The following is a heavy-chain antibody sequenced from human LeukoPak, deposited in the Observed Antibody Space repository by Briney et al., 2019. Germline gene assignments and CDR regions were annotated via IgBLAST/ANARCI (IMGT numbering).Heavy chain of an antibody. D-gene: IGHD3-10*01. CDR3: ARVPVYYGSGD. J-gene: IGHJ4*02. CDR1: GYSISSDYY. V-gene: IGHV4-38-2*02. CDR2: IYHSGST. Sequence: PSETLSLTCTVSGYSISSDYYWGWIRQPPGKGLEWIGSIYHSGSTYYNPFLKSRVTILVDTSKNQFSLKLSSVTAADTAVYYCARVPVYYGSGDWGQGTLVTVSS.